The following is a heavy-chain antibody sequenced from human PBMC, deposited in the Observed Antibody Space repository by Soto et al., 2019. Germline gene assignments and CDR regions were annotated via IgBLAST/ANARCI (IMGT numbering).Heavy chain of an antibody. V-gene: IGHV3-21*01. Sequence: GSLRLSCAVSGVTFNSYSMNWVRQAPGKGLEWVSSISSFSNYMYYTDSVKGRFTISRDNARNSLYLQMNSLRAEDTAVYYCARAGGYSIITQNQTAYDMDVWGQGTTVTVSS. D-gene: IGHD6-13*01. CDR3: ARAGGYSIITQNQTAYDMDV. CDR1: GVTFNSYS. J-gene: IGHJ6*02. CDR2: ISSFSNYM.